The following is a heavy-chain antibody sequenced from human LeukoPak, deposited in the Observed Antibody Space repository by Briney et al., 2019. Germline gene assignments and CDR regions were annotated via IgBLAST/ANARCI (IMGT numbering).Heavy chain of an antibody. D-gene: IGHD5-24*01. Sequence: GGSLRLSCAASGFTFSNVGVSWVRQAPGKGLECVGRIKSNTDGGTTHYAVPVKGRFTISRDDSKNTLYLQMNSLKTEDTALYYCTTAAESWLQPDYWGQGTRVTVSS. CDR3: TTAAESWLQPDY. J-gene: IGHJ4*02. CDR2: IKSNTDGGTT. CDR1: GFTFSNVG. V-gene: IGHV3-15*01.